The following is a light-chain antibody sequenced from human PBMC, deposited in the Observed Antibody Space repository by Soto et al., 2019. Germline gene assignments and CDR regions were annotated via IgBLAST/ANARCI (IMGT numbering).Light chain of an antibody. CDR3: PHYNNWPPMYT. CDR1: QSVSSN. CDR2: GAS. V-gene: IGKV3-15*01. Sequence: EIVMTQSPATLSVSPGEGATLSCRATQSVSSNLAWYQQKPGQAPRLLLYGASTRATGIPARFSGSGSGTEFTLTISSLQSEDFAVYYCPHYNNWPPMYTFGQGTKLEIK. J-gene: IGKJ2*01.